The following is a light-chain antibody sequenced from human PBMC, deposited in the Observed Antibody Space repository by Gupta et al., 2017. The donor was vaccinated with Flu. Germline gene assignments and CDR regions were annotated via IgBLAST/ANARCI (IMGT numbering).Light chain of an antibody. Sequence: TRSDIGSYNFVSWYQQHPNKAPKVIIYEVTKRPSGVSNRFSGSRSGSTAFLTISELQTEDEASYHCSSYAGESALVFGVGTNLTVL. V-gene: IGLV2-23*02. J-gene: IGLJ3*02. CDR3: SSYAGESALV. CDR2: EVT. CDR1: RSDIGSYNF.